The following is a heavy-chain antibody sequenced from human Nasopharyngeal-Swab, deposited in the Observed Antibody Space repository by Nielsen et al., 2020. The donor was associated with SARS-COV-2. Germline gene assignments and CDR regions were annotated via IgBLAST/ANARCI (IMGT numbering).Heavy chain of an antibody. CDR1: GFIFDDFG. D-gene: IGHD5-12*01. Sequence: GESLKISCAASGFIFDDFGMSWVRHIPGKGPEWVSGIIWSGARADYADSVKGRFTISRDNAKNSVHLQMNSLRAEDTALYHCVRDRGSYEFDSWGQGTLVTVSS. CDR3: VRDRGSYEFDS. J-gene: IGHJ4*02. CDR2: IIWSGARA. V-gene: IGHV3-20*01.